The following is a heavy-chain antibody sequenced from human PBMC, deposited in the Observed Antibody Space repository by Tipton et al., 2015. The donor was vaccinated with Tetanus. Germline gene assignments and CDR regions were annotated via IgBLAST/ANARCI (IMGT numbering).Heavy chain of an antibody. CDR1: GFSFSTFW. CDR2: IKHDGTEK. CDR3: ARVLTVGATVDY. J-gene: IGHJ4*02. V-gene: IGHV3-7*01. Sequence: SLRLSCAASGFSFSTFWMSWVRQAPGGGLEWVAYIKHDGTEKYYVDSVRGRFTISRDNTEHSLYLQMNSLRAEDTAVYYCARVLTVGATVDYWGQGTLVTVSS. D-gene: IGHD1-26*01.